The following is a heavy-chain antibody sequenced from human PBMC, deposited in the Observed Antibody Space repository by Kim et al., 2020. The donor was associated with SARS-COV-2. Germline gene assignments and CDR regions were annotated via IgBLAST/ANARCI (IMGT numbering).Heavy chain of an antibody. CDR3: AKGDSWYLWGSSDN. V-gene: IGHV3-9*01. CDR1: GFTFDDYA. Sequence: GGSLRLSCAASGFTFDDYAMHWVRQAPGKGLEWVSGISWNSGSIGYADSVKGRFTISRDNAKNSLYLQMNSLRAEDTALYYCAKGDSWYLWGSSDNWGQGTLVTVSS. J-gene: IGHJ4*02. D-gene: IGHD3-16*01. CDR2: ISWNSGSI.